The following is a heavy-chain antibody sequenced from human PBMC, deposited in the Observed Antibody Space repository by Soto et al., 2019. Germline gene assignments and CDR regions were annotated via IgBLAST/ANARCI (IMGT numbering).Heavy chain of an antibody. CDR1: GXSISSSSYY. J-gene: IGHJ4*02. V-gene: IGHV4-39*01. CDR3: ARQRTGTPSYFDY. CDR2: IYYSGST. D-gene: IGHD1-7*01. Sequence: LSLTCTVSGXSISSSSYYWGWIRQPPGKGLEWIGSIYYSGSTYYNPSLKSRVTISVDTSKNQFSLKLSSVTAADTAVYYCARQRTGTPSYFDYWGQGTLVTVSS.